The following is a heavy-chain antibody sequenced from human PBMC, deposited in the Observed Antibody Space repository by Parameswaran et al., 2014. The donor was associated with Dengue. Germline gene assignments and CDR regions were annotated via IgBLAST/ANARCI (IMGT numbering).Heavy chain of an antibody. Sequence: PGKGLEWIGYIYYSGSTNYNPSLKSRVTISVDTSKNQFSLKLSSVTAADTAVYYCAALVPGYYYGMDVWGPRGPRSPSPQ. V-gene: IGHV4-59*08. CDR3: AALVPGYYYGMDV. CDR2: IYYSGST. J-gene: IGHJ6*01. D-gene: IGHD2-2*01.